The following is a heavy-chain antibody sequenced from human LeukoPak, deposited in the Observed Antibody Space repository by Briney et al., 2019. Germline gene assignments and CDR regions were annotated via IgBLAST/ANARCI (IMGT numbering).Heavy chain of an antibody. J-gene: IGHJ4*02. Sequence: PGGSLRLSCAASGFTFSSYSMNWVRQAPGKGLEWVSYISSSSSTIYYADSVKGRFTISRDNAKNSLYLQMNSLRAGDTAVYYCARINDYGDYVPFDYWGQGTLVTVSS. CDR1: GFTFSSYS. D-gene: IGHD4-17*01. CDR3: ARINDYGDYVPFDY. CDR2: ISSSSSTI. V-gene: IGHV3-48*01.